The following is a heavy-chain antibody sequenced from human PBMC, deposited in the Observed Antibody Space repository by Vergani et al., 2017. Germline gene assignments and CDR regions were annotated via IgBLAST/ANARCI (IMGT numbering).Heavy chain of an antibody. J-gene: IGHJ6*03. V-gene: IGHV4-34*01. CDR2: INHSGST. CDR3: ARGSMTTMTRTTLYYYMDV. Sequence: QVQLQQWGAGLLKPSETLSLTCAVYGGSFSDYYWSWIRQPPGKGLEWIGEINHSGSTNYNPSLKSRVTISVDTSKNQFSLKLSSVTAADTAVYYCARGSMTTMTRTTLYYYMDVWGKGTTVTVSS. CDR1: GGSFSDYY. D-gene: IGHD4-17*01.